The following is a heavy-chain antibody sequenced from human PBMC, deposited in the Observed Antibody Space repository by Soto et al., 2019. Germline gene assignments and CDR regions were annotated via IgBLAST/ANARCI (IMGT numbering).Heavy chain of an antibody. CDR3: AKEKTANTATAFDY. J-gene: IGHJ4*02. V-gene: IGHV3-30*18. Sequence: PGGSLRLSCAASGFTFSNYGMQWVRQAPGKGLEWVAVISYDGSANYYADSVKGRFTISRDNTKNTLDLQMNSLRAEDTALYYCAKEKTANTATAFDYWGQGALVTVSS. D-gene: IGHD6-13*01. CDR2: ISYDGSAN. CDR1: GFTFSNYG.